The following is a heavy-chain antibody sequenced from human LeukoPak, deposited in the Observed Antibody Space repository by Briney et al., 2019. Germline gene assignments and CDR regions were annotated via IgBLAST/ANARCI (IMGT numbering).Heavy chain of an antibody. CDR3: AKEGRSLQSY. CDR2: IKDDGTET. CDR1: GFMFSSNW. Sequence: GGSLRLSCAASGFMFSSNWMSWVRLAPGKGLEWVANIKDDGTETYYVDSVKGRFTVSRDNAKNSLYLQMNSLRVEDTAVYYCAKEGRSLQSYWGQGTLVTVSS. V-gene: IGHV3-7*03. J-gene: IGHJ4*02. D-gene: IGHD5-24*01.